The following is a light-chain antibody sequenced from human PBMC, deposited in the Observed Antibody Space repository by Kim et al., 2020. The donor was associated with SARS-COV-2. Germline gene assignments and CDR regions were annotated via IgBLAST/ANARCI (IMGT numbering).Light chain of an antibody. CDR1: QSVSSMY. CDR3: QQYENSPWT. Sequence: IVLTQSPGALSLSPGGRATLSCRASQSVSSMYLAWYQQKPGQAPRLLIYGASSRATGIPDRFSGSGSGTDFTLTISRLEPEDCAVYYCQQYENSPWTFGQGTKVDIK. V-gene: IGKV3-20*01. J-gene: IGKJ1*01. CDR2: GAS.